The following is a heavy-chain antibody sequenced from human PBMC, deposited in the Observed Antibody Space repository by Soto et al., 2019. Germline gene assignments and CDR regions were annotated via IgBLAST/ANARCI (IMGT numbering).Heavy chain of an antibody. CDR2: ISGSGSNP. J-gene: IGHJ4*02. V-gene: IGHV3-23*01. CDR3: AKTASMTIRDGFDH. D-gene: IGHD4-17*01. Sequence: EVQVLESGGGLVQPGGSLRLSCAASGFTFSSYAMSWVRQAPGQGLEWVSAISGSGSNPYYADSVKGRFTISSDNSKNTLYLQMNSLRAEDTAREYWAKTASMTIRDGFDHWGQGTLVTVSS. CDR1: GFTFSSYA.